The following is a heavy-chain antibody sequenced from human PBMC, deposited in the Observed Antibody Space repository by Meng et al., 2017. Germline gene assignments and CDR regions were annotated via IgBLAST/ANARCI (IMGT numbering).Heavy chain of an antibody. D-gene: IGHD3-22*01. CDR2: ISSSGSTI. J-gene: IGHJ4*02. V-gene: IGHV3-48*03. Sequence: GESLKISCAASGFTFSSYEMNWVRQAPGKGLEWVSYISSSGSTIYYADSVKGRFTISRDNAKNSLYLQMNSLRAEDTAVYHCARDEYYYDSSGYDITPHFDYWGQGTLVTVSS. CDR1: GFTFSSYE. CDR3: ARDEYYYDSSGYDITPHFDY.